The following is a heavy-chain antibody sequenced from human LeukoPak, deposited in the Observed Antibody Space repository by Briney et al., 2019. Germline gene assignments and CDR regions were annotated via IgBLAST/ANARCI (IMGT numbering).Heavy chain of an antibody. J-gene: IGHJ3*02. CDR3: AKVRYYDFWSGYRADAFDI. V-gene: IGHV3-23*01. Sequence: GGSLRLSCAASGFTFSSYAMTWVRQAPGKGLEWVSATSGSGGTTSYADSVKGRFTISRDNSKNTLFLQMNSLTAEDTAVYYCAKVRYYDFWSGYRADAFDIWGQGTMVTVSS. CDR1: GFTFSSYA. CDR2: TSGSGGTT. D-gene: IGHD3-3*01.